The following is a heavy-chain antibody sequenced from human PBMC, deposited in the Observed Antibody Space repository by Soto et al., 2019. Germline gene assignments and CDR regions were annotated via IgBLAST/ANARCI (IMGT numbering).Heavy chain of an antibody. CDR3: VTGSSVGRPYYFDF. Sequence: AGGSLRLSCEASGFIFRTYAMSWVRQAPGKGLDWVSGINNGGGSTYYADSVRGRFTISRDNSKNTLDLQMNSLSAEDTAVYFCVTGSSVGRPYYFDFWGQGALVTVSS. CDR2: INNGGGST. D-gene: IGHD2-2*01. CDR1: GFIFRTYA. J-gene: IGHJ4*02. V-gene: IGHV3-23*01.